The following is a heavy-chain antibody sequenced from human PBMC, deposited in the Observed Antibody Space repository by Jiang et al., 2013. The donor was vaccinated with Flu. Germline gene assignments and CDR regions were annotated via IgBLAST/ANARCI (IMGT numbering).Heavy chain of an antibody. CDR2: ISYDGSNK. D-gene: IGHD2-21*02. V-gene: IGHV3-30*18. Sequence: VQLLESGGGVVQPGRSLRLSCAASGFTFSSYGMHWVRQAPGKGLEWVGVISYDGSNKYYADSVKGRFTFSRDNSKNTLYLQMNSLRPEDTAVYYCAKDVVTGGDAFDIWGQGDNGHRLF. CDR3: AKDVVTGGDAFDI. CDR1: GFTFSSYG. J-gene: IGHJ3*02.